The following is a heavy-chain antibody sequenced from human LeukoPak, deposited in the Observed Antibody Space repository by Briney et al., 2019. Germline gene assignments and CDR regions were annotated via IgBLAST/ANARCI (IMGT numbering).Heavy chain of an antibody. CDR2: ISGSGGST. V-gene: IGHV3-23*01. D-gene: IGHD3-16*01. J-gene: IGHJ6*03. CDR3: AKVGSSEKRYLGDEDDYYYYYMDV. CDR1: GFTFSSHA. Sequence: GGSLRLSCAASGFTFSSHAMSWVRQAPGKGLEWVSAISGSGGSTYHADSVKGRFTISRDNSKNTLYLQMNSLRAEDTAVYYCAKVGSSEKRYLGDEDDYYYYYMDVWGKGTTVTVSS.